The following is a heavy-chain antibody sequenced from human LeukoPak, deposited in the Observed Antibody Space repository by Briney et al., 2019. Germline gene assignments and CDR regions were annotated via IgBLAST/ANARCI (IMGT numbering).Heavy chain of an antibody. CDR3: ARNFRDGYNNSFDY. D-gene: IGHD5-24*01. Sequence: GGSLRLSCAASGFTFSSYAMHWVRQAPGKGLEWVTIISYDGSKKYYADYVKGRFTIFRDKSNNTLYLQMNSLRAEDTAVYYCARNFRDGYNNSFDYWGQGTLVTVSS. V-gene: IGHV3-30*04. J-gene: IGHJ4*02. CDR1: GFTFSSYA. CDR2: ISYDGSKK.